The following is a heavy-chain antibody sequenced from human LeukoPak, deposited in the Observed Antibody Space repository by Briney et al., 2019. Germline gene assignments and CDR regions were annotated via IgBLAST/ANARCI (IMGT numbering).Heavy chain of an antibody. CDR2: ISSGGDYT. Sequence: GGSLRLSCAASGFTFNNYAMSWVRQAPGRGLEWVSAISSGGDYTNSADSVKGRFTISRDNSRNTLYLQMNSLRAEDTAVYYCAKKGGYSYGYQYFHHWGQGTLVTVSS. CDR1: GFTFNNYA. J-gene: IGHJ1*01. D-gene: IGHD5-18*01. V-gene: IGHV3-23*01. CDR3: AKKGGYSYGYQYFHH.